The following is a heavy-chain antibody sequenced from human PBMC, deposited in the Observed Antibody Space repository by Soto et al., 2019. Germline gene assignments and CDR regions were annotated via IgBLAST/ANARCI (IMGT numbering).Heavy chain of an antibody. Sequence: PSQTRSLTCXISGDSVSSNSAAWNWIRQSPSRGLEWLGRTYYRSKWYNDYAVSVKSRITINPDTSKNQFSLQLNSVTPEGTAVYYCARGRWDIVVVPAAIEHYGMDVWGQGTTVTVSS. CDR2: TYYRSKWYN. J-gene: IGHJ6*02. D-gene: IGHD2-2*01. V-gene: IGHV6-1*01. CDR1: GDSVSSNSAA. CDR3: ARGRWDIVVVPAAIEHYGMDV.